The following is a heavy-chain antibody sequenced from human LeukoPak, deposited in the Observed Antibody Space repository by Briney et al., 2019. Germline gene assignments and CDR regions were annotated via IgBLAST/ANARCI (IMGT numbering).Heavy chain of an antibody. D-gene: IGHD6-19*01. CDR3: ARAGSIAVAGKAKSSFDY. Sequence: GGSLRLSCAASGFTFSNYWMTWVRQAPGKGLEWVASINQDRGEIHYVDSVKGRFTISRDNAKNTLYLQMNSLRAEDTAVYYCARAGSIAVAGKAKSSFDYWGQGTLVTVSS. CDR1: GFTFSNYW. CDR2: INQDRGEI. V-gene: IGHV3-7*01. J-gene: IGHJ4*02.